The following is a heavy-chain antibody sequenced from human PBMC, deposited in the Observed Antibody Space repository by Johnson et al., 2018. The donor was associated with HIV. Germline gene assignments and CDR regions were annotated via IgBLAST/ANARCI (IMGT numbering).Heavy chain of an antibody. D-gene: IGHD5-24*01. CDR3: ARGMARIAFDI. CDR2: INRNGGTI. Sequence: VQLVESGGGLVQPGRSLRLSCAASGFTFDDYAMHWVRQAPGKGLEWVSGINRNGGTIGYAASVKGRFTISRDNAKNSLYLQMDTLGAEDTALYYCARGMARIAFDIWGQGTMVTVSS. J-gene: IGHJ3*02. CDR1: GFTFDDYA. V-gene: IGHV3-9*01.